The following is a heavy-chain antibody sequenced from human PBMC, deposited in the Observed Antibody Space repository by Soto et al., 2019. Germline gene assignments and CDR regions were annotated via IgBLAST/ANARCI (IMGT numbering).Heavy chain of an antibody. CDR2: ISGSDDST. CDR1: GFTFSSYA. Sequence: GGSLRLSCAASGFTFSSYAMSWVRQAPGKGLEWVSVISGSDDSTYYADSVKGRFTISRDNSKNTLYLQMNSLRAEDTAVYYCAKRSSSSTFDYWGPGTLVTVS. CDR3: AKRSSSSTFDY. D-gene: IGHD6-6*01. V-gene: IGHV3-23*01. J-gene: IGHJ4*02.